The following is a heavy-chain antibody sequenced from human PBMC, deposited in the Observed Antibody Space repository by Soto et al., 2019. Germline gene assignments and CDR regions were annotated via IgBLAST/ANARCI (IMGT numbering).Heavy chain of an antibody. D-gene: IGHD2-2*01. CDR3: ARDDHIVVVPTSLGAMDV. Sequence: PWETLSLTCAAYGGAISSNKWWSWVRQPRGKGLEGIGEIYHSGSTNYNPSLKSRVTISLDKSKNQFSLKLTSVTAEDSAVYYCARDDHIVVVPTSLGAMDVWGQGTTVTVSS. CDR2: IYHSGST. V-gene: IGHV4-4*02. J-gene: IGHJ6*02. CDR1: GGAISSNKW.